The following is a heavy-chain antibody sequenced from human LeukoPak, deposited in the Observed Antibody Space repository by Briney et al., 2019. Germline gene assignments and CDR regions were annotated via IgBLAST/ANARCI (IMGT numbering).Heavy chain of an antibody. CDR2: ISSTSSYI. V-gene: IGHV3-21*01. D-gene: IGHD6-19*01. CDR1: GFTFSSYS. CDR3: ARGPGGLAVPGLGFAFDI. Sequence: GGSLRLSCAASGFTFSSYSMNWVRQAPGKGLEWVSSISSTSSYIYYADSVKGRFTISRDNAKNSLYLQMNSLRAEDTAVYYCARGPGGLAVPGLGFAFDIWGQGTMVTVSS. J-gene: IGHJ3*02.